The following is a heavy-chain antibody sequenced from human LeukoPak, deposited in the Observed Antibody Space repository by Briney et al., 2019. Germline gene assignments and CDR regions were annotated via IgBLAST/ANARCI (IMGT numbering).Heavy chain of an antibody. D-gene: IGHD6-19*01. CDR3: ARGLPRSRIAVADTDY. V-gene: IGHV1-2*04. CDR1: GYTFTGYY. J-gene: IGHJ4*02. Sequence: ASVTVSCTASGYTFTGYYMHWVRQAPGQGLEWMGWINPNSGGTNYAQKFQGWVTMTRDTSISTAYMELSRLRSDDTAVYYCARGLPRSRIAVADTDYWGQGTLVTVSS. CDR2: INPNSGGT.